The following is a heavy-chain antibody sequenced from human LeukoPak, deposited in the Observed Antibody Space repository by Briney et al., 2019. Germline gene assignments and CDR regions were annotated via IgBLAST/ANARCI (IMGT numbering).Heavy chain of an antibody. Sequence: GGSLRLSCSASGXTFSRYAVHWVRQAPGKGLEYVSGINDNGGRTHYGDSVKGRFSISRDNSKNTLHLQMSTLRAEDTALYYCVKDVGGSYAFDYWGQGILVTVAS. D-gene: IGHD1-26*01. CDR1: GXTFSRYA. V-gene: IGHV3-64D*09. J-gene: IGHJ4*02. CDR2: INDNGGRT. CDR3: VKDVGGSYAFDY.